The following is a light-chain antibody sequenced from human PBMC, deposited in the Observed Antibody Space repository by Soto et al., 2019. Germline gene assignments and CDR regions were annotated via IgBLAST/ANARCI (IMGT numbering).Light chain of an antibody. Sequence: QSVLTQPRSVSGSPGQSVTLSCTGTSSDVGGYNYVSWYQQHPGKAPKLMIYDVSKRPSGVPDRFSGSKSGNTASLTIPGLQAEDEADYYCCSYAGSYTFYVFGTGTKLTV. J-gene: IGLJ1*01. CDR1: SSDVGGYNY. CDR3: CSYAGSYTFYV. V-gene: IGLV2-11*01. CDR2: DVS.